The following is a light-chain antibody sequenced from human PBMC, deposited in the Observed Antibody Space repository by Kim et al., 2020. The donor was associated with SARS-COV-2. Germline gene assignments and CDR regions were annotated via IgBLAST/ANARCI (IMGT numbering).Light chain of an antibody. CDR1: SSNIGAGYD. CDR3: QSYDSSLSGSV. V-gene: IGLV1-40*01. Sequence: QRVTISCTGSSSNIGAGYDVHWYQQFPGSAPKLLISGNTDRPSGVPDRFSGSRSGTSASLAITGLQAEDEADYYCQSYDSSLSGSVFGGGTQLTVL. J-gene: IGLJ3*02. CDR2: GNT.